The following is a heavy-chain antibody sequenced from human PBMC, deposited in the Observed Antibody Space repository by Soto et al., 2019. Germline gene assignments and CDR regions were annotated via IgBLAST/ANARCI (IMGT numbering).Heavy chain of an antibody. J-gene: IGHJ3*02. CDR1: GFSLSTSGVG. CDR3: AHNIVATIRDAFDI. D-gene: IGHD5-12*01. Sequence: QITLKESGPTLVKPTQTLTLTCTFSGFSLSTSGVGVGWIRQPPGKALEWLALIYWDDDKRYSPSLKSRITITKEPSKNQVVLTMTNMDPVDTATYYCAHNIVATIRDAFDIWGKGTMVTVSS. V-gene: IGHV2-5*02. CDR2: IYWDDDK.